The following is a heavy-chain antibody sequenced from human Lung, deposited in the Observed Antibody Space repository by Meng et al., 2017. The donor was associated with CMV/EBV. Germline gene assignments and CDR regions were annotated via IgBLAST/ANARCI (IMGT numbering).Heavy chain of an antibody. CDR3: AREGPTVTPFDY. D-gene: IGHD4-17*01. V-gene: IGHV6-1*01. CDR1: VDIVSSNSAA. J-gene: IGHJ4*02. Sequence: SQTXSLTXAISVDIVSSNSAAWNWIRQSPSRGLEWLGSTYYRSKWYTDYAVSVKSRITINPDTSKNQFSLKLNSVTPEDTAVYYCAREGPTVTPFDYWGQGXLVTVSS. CDR2: TYYRSKWYT.